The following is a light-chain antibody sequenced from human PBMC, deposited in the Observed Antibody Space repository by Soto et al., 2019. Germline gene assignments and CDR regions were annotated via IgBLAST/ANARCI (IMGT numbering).Light chain of an antibody. Sequence: DIQMTQSPSSLASSVGDRVTITCRASHGISNYLAWYQQKPGKAPKLLIYDASSLESGVPSRFSGSGSGTEFTLTISSLQPDDFATYYCQQYNSYSCTFGQGTRLEIK. V-gene: IGKV1-5*01. CDR2: DAS. CDR1: HGISNY. CDR3: QQYNSYSCT. J-gene: IGKJ5*01.